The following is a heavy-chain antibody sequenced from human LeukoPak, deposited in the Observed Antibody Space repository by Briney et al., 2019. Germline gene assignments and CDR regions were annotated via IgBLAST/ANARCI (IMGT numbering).Heavy chain of an antibody. V-gene: IGHV3-23*01. CDR2: IGGGDDI. Sequence: GGSLRLSCAASGFTFNTYAMSWVRQAPGKGLEWVSGIGGGDDIHYADSVKGRFTVSRDDSKNTLYLQMNSLRAEDTAIYYCVKDATPWNSIWDYFDYWGQGTLVTVFS. CDR1: GFTFNTYA. D-gene: IGHD1-7*01. CDR3: VKDATPWNSIWDYFDY. J-gene: IGHJ4*02.